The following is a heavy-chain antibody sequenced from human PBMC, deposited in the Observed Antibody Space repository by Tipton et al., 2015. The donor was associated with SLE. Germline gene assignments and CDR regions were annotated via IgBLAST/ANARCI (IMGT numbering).Heavy chain of an antibody. D-gene: IGHD2-15*01. CDR3: ARDKCGGGSCYSPY. V-gene: IGHV3-49*04. CDR2: IRSKAYGGTA. J-gene: IGHJ4*02. Sequence: SLRLSCTASGFTFGDYAMTLVRQAPGKGLEWVGFIRSKAYGGTAVYAASVKGRFTISRDDSKSIAYLQMDSLQTEDTAVYYCARDKCGGGSCYSPYWGQGTLVTVSS. CDR1: GFTFGDYA.